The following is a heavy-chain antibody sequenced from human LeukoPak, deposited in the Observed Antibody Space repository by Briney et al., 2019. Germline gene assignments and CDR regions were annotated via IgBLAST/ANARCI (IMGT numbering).Heavy chain of an antibody. J-gene: IGHJ3*02. CDR2: ISHSGSN. V-gene: IGHV4-34*01. CDR1: GGSFSGYY. D-gene: IGHD6-13*01. CDR3: ARLDYSSSLYDAFDI. Sequence: KSSEILSLTCAVYGGSFSGYYWSWIRQPPGKGLEWIGEISHSGSNNYKPSLKSRVTISVDTSHNKFSLKLSSVTAADTAVYYCARLDYSSSLYDAFDIWGQGTMVTVSS.